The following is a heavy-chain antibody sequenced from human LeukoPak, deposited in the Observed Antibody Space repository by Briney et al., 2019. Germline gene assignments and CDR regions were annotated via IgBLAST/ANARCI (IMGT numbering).Heavy chain of an antibody. CDR1: GFTFSSYE. D-gene: IGHD4-17*01. V-gene: IGHV3-48*03. CDR2: ISSSGSTI. Sequence: GGSLRLSCAASGFTFSSYEMNWVRQAPGKGLEWVSYISSSGSTIYYADSVKGRFTISRDNAKNSLYLDMNSLRAEDTAVYYCARGHTAVTRHFDFWGQGTLVTVSS. CDR3: ARGHTAVTRHFDF. J-gene: IGHJ4*02.